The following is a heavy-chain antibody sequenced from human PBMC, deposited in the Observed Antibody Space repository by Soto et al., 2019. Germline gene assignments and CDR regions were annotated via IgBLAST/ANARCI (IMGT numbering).Heavy chain of an antibody. CDR2: ISGGGAST. Sequence: EVQLLESGGGLVQPGGSLRLSCAASGFTFGNYAMGWDRQAPGKGLEWVSGISGGGASTYYGDSVKGRFTISRDNPKNSLDLQMSSLRAEDTALYYSAKLRGSVISNLDHWGQGTLVTVSS. J-gene: IGHJ4*02. CDR1: GFTFGNYA. D-gene: IGHD3-10*01. V-gene: IGHV3-23*01. CDR3: AKLRGSVISNLDH.